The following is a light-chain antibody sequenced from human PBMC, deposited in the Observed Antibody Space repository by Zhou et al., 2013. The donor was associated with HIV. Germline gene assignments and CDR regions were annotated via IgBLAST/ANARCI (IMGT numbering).Light chain of an antibody. CDR2: GAS. J-gene: IGKJ1*01. CDR3: MQALETPRT. Sequence: DIQMTQSPSSVSASVGDRITITCRASQGISKWLAWYQQKPGKAPKLLIYGASSLQSGVPSRFSGSGSGTDFTLKVSRVEAEDVGVYYCMQALETPRTFGQGTKVEI. CDR1: QGISKW. V-gene: IGKV1D-12*01.